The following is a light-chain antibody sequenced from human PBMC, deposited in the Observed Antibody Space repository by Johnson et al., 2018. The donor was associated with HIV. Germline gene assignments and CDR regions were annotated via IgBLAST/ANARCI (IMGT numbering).Light chain of an antibody. CDR1: SSNIGNNY. CDR2: DNN. V-gene: IGLV1-51*01. CDR3: GTWDSRLSASYV. J-gene: IGLJ1*01. Sequence: QSVLTQPPSVSAAPGQKVTISCSGSSSNIGNNYVSWYQQLPGTAPKLLIYDNNKRPSGIPDRFSGSNSGTSATLGITGLQTGDEADYYCGTWDSRLSASYVFGTGTKVTVL.